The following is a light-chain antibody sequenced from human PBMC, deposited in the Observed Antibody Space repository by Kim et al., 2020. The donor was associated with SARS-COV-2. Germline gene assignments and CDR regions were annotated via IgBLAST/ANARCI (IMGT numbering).Light chain of an antibody. J-gene: IGLJ3*02. CDR2: SDD. Sequence: ELTQPPSASGTPGQSVTISCSGRNSNIGHNSANWYQQLPGAAPRLLIYSDDLRPSGVPDRFSGSRSGPSASLTISGLQSEDEAYYYCASWDDSLQGVFGGGTQLTVL. CDR3: ASWDDSLQGV. V-gene: IGLV1-44*01. CDR1: NSNIGHNS.